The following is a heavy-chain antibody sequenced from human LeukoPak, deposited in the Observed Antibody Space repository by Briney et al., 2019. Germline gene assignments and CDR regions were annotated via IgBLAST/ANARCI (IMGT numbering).Heavy chain of an antibody. J-gene: IGHJ4*02. CDR3: ARALLVRNGYNYSPNYFDY. D-gene: IGHD5-24*01. CDR1: GLTVNSNY. Sequence: QAGGSLRLSCAASGLTVNSNYMNRVRQAPGKGLQWVSVIYSGGTTYYADSVKGRFTISRDNSKNTLYLQMNSLRAEDTAVYYCARALLVRNGYNYSPNYFDYWGQGTLVTVSS. V-gene: IGHV3-53*01. CDR2: IYSGGTT.